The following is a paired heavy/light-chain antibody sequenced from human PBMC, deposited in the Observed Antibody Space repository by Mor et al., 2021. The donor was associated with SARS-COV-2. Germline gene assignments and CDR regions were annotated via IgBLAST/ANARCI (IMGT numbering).Heavy chain of an antibody. J-gene: IGHJ4*02. V-gene: IGHV3-30*18. D-gene: IGHD3-9*01. CDR2: IPYDGYNK. CDR3: AKEKGGPENYDILTAVDY. Sequence: QVQLVESGGGVVQPGRSLRLSCVASGFSFSTYGMHWVRQAPGKGLEWVAVIPYDGYNKYYADSVKGRFTISRDNSKNTVYLQMNSLRAEDTAVYYCAKEKGGPENYDILTAVDYWGQGTLVTVSS. CDR1: GFSFSTYG.
Light chain of an antibody. J-gene: IGKJ5*01. CDR1: QSISNY. CDR2: AAS. Sequence: DIQMTQSPSSLSASVGDRVTITCRASQSISNYLNWYQQRPGKAPNLLIFAASSLQSGVPSRFSGSGSGTVFTLTISSLQREDFATYYCQQSYSTPLTFGQGTRLEIK. V-gene: IGKV1-39*01. CDR3: QQSYSTPLT.